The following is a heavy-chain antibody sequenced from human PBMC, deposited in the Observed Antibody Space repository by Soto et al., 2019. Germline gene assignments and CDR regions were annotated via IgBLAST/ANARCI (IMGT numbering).Heavy chain of an antibody. CDR1: GYTFTSYD. V-gene: IGHV1-8*01. Sequence: ASVKVSCKASGYTFTSYDINWVLQATGQGLEWMGWMNPNSGNTGYAQKFQGRVTMTRNTSISTAYMELSSLRSEDTAVYYCARGSSGWYGAPYYYYYGMDVWGQGTTVTVSS. J-gene: IGHJ6*02. D-gene: IGHD6-19*01. CDR3: ARGSSGWYGAPYYYYYGMDV. CDR2: MNPNSGNT.